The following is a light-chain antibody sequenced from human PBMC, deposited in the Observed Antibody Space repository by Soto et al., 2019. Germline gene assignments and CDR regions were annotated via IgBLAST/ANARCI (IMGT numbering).Light chain of an antibody. CDR3: SSYTSSSTHYV. J-gene: IGLJ1*01. CDR2: EVS. V-gene: IGLV2-14*01. Sequence: QSVLGHPASVSWSPGQSSTISCTGTSSDVGGYTYVSWYQQHPGKAPELMIYEVSNRPSGVSNRFSGSKSGNTASLTISGLQAEDEADYYCSSYTSSSTHYVFGTGTNVTVL. CDR1: SSDVGGYTY.